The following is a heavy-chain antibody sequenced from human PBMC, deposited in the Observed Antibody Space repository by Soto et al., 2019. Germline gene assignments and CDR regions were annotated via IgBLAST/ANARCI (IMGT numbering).Heavy chain of an antibody. V-gene: IGHV4-59*02. CDR3: ARGRIQLWYPFDY. J-gene: IGHJ4*02. D-gene: IGHD5-18*01. CDR2: IYYTGTT. CDR1: SSVVLGDC. Sequence: LPISCALCSSVVLGDCRSLLKQAPGQGLEWVGYIYYTGTTTYNPSLKSRVTISLDTSKNQFSLKLSSVTAADTAVYYCARGRIQLWYPFDYWGQGTLVTVSS.